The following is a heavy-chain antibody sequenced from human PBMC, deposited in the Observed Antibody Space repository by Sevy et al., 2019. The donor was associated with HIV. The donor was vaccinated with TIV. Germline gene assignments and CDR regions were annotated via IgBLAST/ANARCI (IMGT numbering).Heavy chain of an antibody. J-gene: IGHJ6*02. CDR3: AKVRCGSSCFYAMDV. D-gene: IGHD3-22*01. V-gene: IGHV3-23*01. CDR2: IRGSDGST. CDR1: GFTLSTYA. Sequence: GGSLRLSCEASGFTLSTYAMSWVRQAPGKGLEGVSGIRGSDGSTEYADSVKGRFTISTDKSKNTLYVQMNSLRAEDTAVYYCAKVRCGSSCFYAMDVWGQGTTVTVSS.